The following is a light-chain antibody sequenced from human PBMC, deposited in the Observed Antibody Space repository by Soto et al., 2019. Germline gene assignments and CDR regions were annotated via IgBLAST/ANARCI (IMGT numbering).Light chain of an antibody. CDR3: QSYDSSLSGGV. CDR1: SSNIGAGYD. Sequence: QPVLTQPTSVSGAPGQRVTISCTGSSSNIGAGYDVHWYQQLPGTAPKLLIYGNSNRPSGVPDRFSGSKSGTSASLAITGLQAEDEADYYCQSYDSSLSGGVFGTGTKLTVL. CDR2: GNS. J-gene: IGLJ1*01. V-gene: IGLV1-40*01.